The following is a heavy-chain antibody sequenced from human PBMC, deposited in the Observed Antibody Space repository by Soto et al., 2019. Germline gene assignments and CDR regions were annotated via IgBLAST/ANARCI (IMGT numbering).Heavy chain of an antibody. CDR2: IYYSGST. V-gene: IGHV4-31*03. CDR3: ARDLDYGSGFDY. Sequence: TLSLTCTGPVVSNSRCSYYSDWIRQPPGKGLEWIGYIYYSGSTYYNPSLKSRVTISVDTSKNQFSLKLSSVTAADTAVYYCARDLDYGSGFDYWGQGTLVTVSS. J-gene: IGHJ4*02. CDR1: VVSNSRCSYY. D-gene: IGHD3-10*01.